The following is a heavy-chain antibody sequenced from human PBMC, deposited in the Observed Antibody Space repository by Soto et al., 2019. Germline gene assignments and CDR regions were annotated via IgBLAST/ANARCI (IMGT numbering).Heavy chain of an antibody. CDR2: IIPMFGTA. V-gene: IGHV1-69*12. D-gene: IGHD3-22*01. Sequence: QVQLVQSGAEVKKPGSSVKVSCKASGGTFSSYAISWVRQAPGQGLEWMGGIIPMFGTADYAQKFQGRVTITADESTSTAYMELSSLRSEDTAAYYCASHYYDSSGYNYYCGMDVWGQGTTVTVSS. J-gene: IGHJ6*02. CDR1: GGTFSSYA. CDR3: ASHYYDSSGYNYYCGMDV.